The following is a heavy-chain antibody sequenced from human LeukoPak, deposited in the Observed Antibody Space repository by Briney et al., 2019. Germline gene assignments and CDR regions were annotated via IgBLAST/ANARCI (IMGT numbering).Heavy chain of an antibody. J-gene: IGHJ6*03. Sequence: PGGSLRLSCAASGFTFSSYWMSWVRQAPGKGLEWVANIKQDGSEKYYVDSVKGRFTISRDNAKNSLYLQMNSLRAEDTAVYYCARVGGLEYCSGGSCYSGYYYYMDVWGKGTTVTVSS. CDR3: ARVGGLEYCSGGSCYSGYYYYMDV. V-gene: IGHV3-7*01. CDR1: GFTFSSYW. CDR2: IKQDGSEK. D-gene: IGHD2-15*01.